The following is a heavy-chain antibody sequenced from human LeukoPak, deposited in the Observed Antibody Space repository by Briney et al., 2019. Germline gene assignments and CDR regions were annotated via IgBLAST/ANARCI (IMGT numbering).Heavy chain of an antibody. CDR1: GYTFTSYG. V-gene: IGHV1-18*01. Sequence: ASVKVSCKASGYTFTSYGISWVRQAPGQGLEWMGWISAYNGNTNYAQKLQGRVTMTTDKSTSTAYMELSSLRSGDTAVYYCAQAYYDFWSATTIAFDIWGQGTMVTVSS. CDR3: AQAYYDFWSATTIAFDI. D-gene: IGHD3-3*01. CDR2: ISAYNGNT. J-gene: IGHJ3*02.